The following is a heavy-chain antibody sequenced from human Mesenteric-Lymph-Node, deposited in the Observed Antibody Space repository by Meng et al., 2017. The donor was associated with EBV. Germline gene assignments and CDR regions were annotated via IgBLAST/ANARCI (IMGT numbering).Heavy chain of an antibody. J-gene: IGHJ5*02. D-gene: IGHD4-17*01. CDR3: ARDNGDYVSDP. V-gene: IGHV4-34*01. CDR1: GGSFSDYY. CDR2: VNHAGTT. Sequence: QVQLPQWGAGLLKPSGTLSLTCAVYGGSFSDYYWTWIRQPPGKGLEWIGEVNHAGTTIYNPSLESRVTISVDTSKNQFSLKLSSVTAADTAVYYCARDNGDYVSDPWGQGTLVTVSS.